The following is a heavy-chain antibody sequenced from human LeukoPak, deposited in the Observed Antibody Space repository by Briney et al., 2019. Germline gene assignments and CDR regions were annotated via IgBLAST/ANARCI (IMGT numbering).Heavy chain of an antibody. J-gene: IGHJ4*02. CDR3: TTTRPYGTPGAGAFEA. V-gene: IGHV3-23*01. CDR2: VTSRSAT. CDR1: GFIFSSHG. Sequence: GGSLRLSCVASGFIFSSHGMSWVRQAPGKGLEWVSTVTSRSATHYTDSVKGRFITSRDSSKNTLFLQMNSLRAEDTALYYCTTTRPYGTPGAGAFEAGGQGPPVTVSP. D-gene: IGHD6-19*01.